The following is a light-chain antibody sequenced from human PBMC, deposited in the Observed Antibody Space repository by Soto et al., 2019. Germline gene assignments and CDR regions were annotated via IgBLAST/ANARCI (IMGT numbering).Light chain of an antibody. CDR1: IGAVTSGHY. J-gene: IGLJ2*01. V-gene: IGLV7-43*01. CDR2: STD. CDR3: FIYNGGAVI. Sequence: QAVVTQEPSLTVSPGGTVTLTCASNIGAVTSGHYTNWLQQKPGQAPRALIYSTDTKHSWTPARFSGSLLGGKAALTLSGAPPEDEADYYCFIYNGGAVIFGGGTKLTVL.